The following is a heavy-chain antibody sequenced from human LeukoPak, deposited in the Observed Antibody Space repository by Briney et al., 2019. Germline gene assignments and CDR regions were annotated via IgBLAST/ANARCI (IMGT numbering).Heavy chain of an antibody. CDR3: ASDLGRSGREALDY. CDR2: ISSSGSTI. D-gene: IGHD1-26*01. J-gene: IGHJ4*02. CDR1: GFTFSSYS. V-gene: IGHV3-48*04. Sequence: PGGSLRLSCAASGFTFSSYSMSWIRQAPGKGLEWVSYISSSGSTIYYADSVKGRFTISRDNAKNSLYLQMNSLRAEDTAVYYCASDLGRSGREALDYWGQGTLVTVSS.